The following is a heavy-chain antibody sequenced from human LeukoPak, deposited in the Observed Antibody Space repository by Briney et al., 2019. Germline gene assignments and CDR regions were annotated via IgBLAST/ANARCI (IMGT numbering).Heavy chain of an antibody. D-gene: IGHD6-19*01. CDR2: IIPILGIA. J-gene: IGHJ5*02. Sequence: ASVKVSCKASGYTFTGYYMHWVRQAPGQGLEWMGRIIPILGIANYAQKFQGRVTITADKSTSTAYMELSSLRSEDTAVYYCAYEEYSSGYPWGQGTLVTVSS. CDR1: GYTFTGYY. CDR3: AYEEYSSGYP. V-gene: IGHV1-69*02.